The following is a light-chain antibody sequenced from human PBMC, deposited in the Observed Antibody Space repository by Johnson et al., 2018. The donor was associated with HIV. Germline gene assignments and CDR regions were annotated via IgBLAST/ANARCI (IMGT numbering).Light chain of an antibody. V-gene: IGLV1-51*01. Sequence: QSLLTQPPSVSAAPGQKVTISCSGSSSNIGNNYVSWYQQLPGTAPKLLIYDNNKRPSGIPDRFSGSKSGTSATLGITGLQTGDAADYYCGTWDSSLSAGVFGTGTTVIVL. CDR3: GTWDSSLSAGV. CDR1: SSNIGNNY. J-gene: IGLJ1*01. CDR2: DNN.